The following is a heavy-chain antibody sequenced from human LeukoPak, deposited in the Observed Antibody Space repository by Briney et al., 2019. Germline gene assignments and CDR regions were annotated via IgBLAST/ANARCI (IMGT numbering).Heavy chain of an antibody. CDR3: ARGWRDGYTVRYYVDV. CDR2: VYYSGTI. Sequence: SETLSLTCTVSGDSISSSRYYWVWIRQPPGKGLEWIGSVYYSGTIYSNPSLKSPVTTSVDTSNNQFSLKLHSVTAADTAVYYCARGWRDGYTVRYYVDVWGKGTTVTVSS. CDR1: GDSISSSRYY. J-gene: IGHJ6*03. V-gene: IGHV4-39*01. D-gene: IGHD5-24*01.